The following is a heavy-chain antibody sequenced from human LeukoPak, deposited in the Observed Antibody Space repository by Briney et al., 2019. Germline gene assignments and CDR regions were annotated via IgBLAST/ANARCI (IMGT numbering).Heavy chain of an antibody. CDR3: ARRYYDFWSGYYSFDY. CDR1: GGSISSGDYY. Sequence: SQTLSLTCTVSGGSISSGDYYWSWIRQPPGKGLEWIGYIYYSGSTYYNPSLKSRVTISVDTSKNQFSLKLSSVTAADTAVYYCARRYYDFWSGYYSFDYWGQGTLVTVSS. J-gene: IGHJ4*02. V-gene: IGHV4-30-4*01. CDR2: IYYSGST. D-gene: IGHD3-3*01.